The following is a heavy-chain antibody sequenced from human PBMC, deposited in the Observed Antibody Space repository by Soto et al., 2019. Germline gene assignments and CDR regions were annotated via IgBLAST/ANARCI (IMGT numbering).Heavy chain of an antibody. V-gene: IGHV1-18*01. J-gene: IGHJ4*02. CDR3: ARDKVAGAGIDY. Sequence: ALVNGYWTTAGYGVTVDRVGWVRKAPGQGLEWMGWISAYNGNTNYAQKLQSRVTMTTDTSTSTAYMELRSLRSDDTAVYYCARDKVAGAGIDYLGKGTLVTVSS. CDR2: ISAYNGNT. D-gene: IGHD6-13*01. CDR1: GYGVTVDR.